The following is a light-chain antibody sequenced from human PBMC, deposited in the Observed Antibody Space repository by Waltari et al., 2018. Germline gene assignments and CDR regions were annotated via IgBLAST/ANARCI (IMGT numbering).Light chain of an antibody. CDR1: QDIKTY. V-gene: IGKV1-33*01. Sequence: DVQITQSPSSLSASVGDRVPITCQASQDIKTYLNWYQQKSGKAPKVVIYDVSHLATGVPSRFSGTGYGTQFTLTISSLQPEDIATYYCQQYEDESTFGGGTKVEVK. CDR3: QQYEDEST. CDR2: DVS. J-gene: IGKJ4*01.